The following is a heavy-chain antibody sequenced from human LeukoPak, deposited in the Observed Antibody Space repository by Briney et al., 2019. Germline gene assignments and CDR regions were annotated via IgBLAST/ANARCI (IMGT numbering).Heavy chain of an antibody. Sequence: SETLSLACAVYGGSFSGYYWSWIRQPPGKGLEWIGEINHSGSTNYNPSLKSRVTISVDTSKNQFSLKLSSVTAADTAVYYCASSQFTPVSGFDYWGQGTLVTVSS. V-gene: IGHV4-34*01. CDR2: INHSGST. CDR3: ASSQFTPVSGFDY. D-gene: IGHD1-26*01. J-gene: IGHJ4*02. CDR1: GGSFSGYY.